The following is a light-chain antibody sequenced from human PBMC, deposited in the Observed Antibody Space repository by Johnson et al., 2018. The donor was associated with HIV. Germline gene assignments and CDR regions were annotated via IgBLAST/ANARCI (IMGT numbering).Light chain of an antibody. CDR3: GTWDSSLSANV. CDR1: SSNIGNNY. Sequence: QLVLSQPPSVSAAPGQKVTVSCSGSSSNIGNNYVSWYQQLPGTAPKLLIYDNNKRPSGIPDRFSGSKSGTSATLGLTGIQTGDEADYYCGTWDSSLSANVFGTGTKVTVL. CDR2: DNN. J-gene: IGLJ1*01. V-gene: IGLV1-51*01.